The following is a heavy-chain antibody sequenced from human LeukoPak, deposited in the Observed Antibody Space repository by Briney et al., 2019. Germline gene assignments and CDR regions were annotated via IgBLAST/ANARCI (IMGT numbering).Heavy chain of an antibody. V-gene: IGHV3-66*01. Sequence: PGGSLRRSCAASGFTVSSNYMSWVRQAPGKGLEWVSVIYSGGSTYYAGSVKGRFTISRDNSKNTLYLQMNSLRAEDTAVYYCARDFGWGIAARRRAFDIWGQGTMVTVSS. D-gene: IGHD6-13*01. CDR3: ARDFGWGIAARRRAFDI. CDR2: IYSGGST. J-gene: IGHJ3*02. CDR1: GFTVSSNY.